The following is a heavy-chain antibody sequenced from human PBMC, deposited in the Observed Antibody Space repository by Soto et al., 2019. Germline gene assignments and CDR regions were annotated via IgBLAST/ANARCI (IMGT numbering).Heavy chain of an antibody. J-gene: IGHJ4*02. V-gene: IGHV3-53*01. CDR1: GFTVSSNY. Sequence: SGGSLRLSCAASGFTVSSNYMSWVRQAPGKGLEWVSVIYSGDSTYYADSVKGRFTISRDNSKNTLYLQMNSLRAEDTAVYYCARAPSRDGYGTYFDYWGQGTLVTVSS. CDR2: IYSGDST. CDR3: ARAPSRDGYGTYFDY. D-gene: IGHD5-12*01.